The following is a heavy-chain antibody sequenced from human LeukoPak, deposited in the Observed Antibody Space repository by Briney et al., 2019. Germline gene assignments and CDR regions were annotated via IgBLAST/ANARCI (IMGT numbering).Heavy chain of an antibody. Sequence: GGSLRLSCAASGFTFSSYGMHWVRQAPGKGLEWVAVISYDESNKYYADSVKGRFTISRDNSKNTLYLQMNSLRAEDTAVYYCAKDERFKSLDYWGQGTLVTVSS. V-gene: IGHV3-30*18. J-gene: IGHJ4*02. CDR1: GFTFSSYG. CDR2: ISYDESNK. CDR3: AKDERFKSLDY. D-gene: IGHD1-1*01.